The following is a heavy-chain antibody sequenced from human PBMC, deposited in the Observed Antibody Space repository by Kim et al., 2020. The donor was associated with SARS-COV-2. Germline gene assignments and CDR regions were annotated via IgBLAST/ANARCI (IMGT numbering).Heavy chain of an antibody. CDR2: IYYSGST. CDR1: GGSISSSSYY. V-gene: IGHV4-39*07. D-gene: IGHD6-13*01. Sequence: SETLSLTCTVSGGSISSSSYYWGWIRQPPGKGLEWIGSIYYSGSTYYNPSLKSRVTISVDTSKNQFSLKLSSVTAADTAVYYCAGVSSSWYCVSTTEYFQHWGQGTLVTVST. J-gene: IGHJ1*01. CDR3: AGVSSSWYCVSTTEYFQH.